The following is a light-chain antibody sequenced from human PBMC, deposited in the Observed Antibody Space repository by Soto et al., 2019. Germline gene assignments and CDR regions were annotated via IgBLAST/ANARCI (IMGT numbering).Light chain of an antibody. CDR2: GGN. CDR3: QSYDMSLNNHV. Sequence: QSVLTQPPSVSGAPGQGVTISCTGSSSNIWGAYDVHWYQHLPGAAHKLLIYGGNNRPSGVPDQFSGSRSGTSASLAITGLQGEDEADYYCQSYDMSLNNHVFGPGTKVTV. V-gene: IGLV1-40*01. J-gene: IGLJ1*01. CDR1: SSNIWGAYD.